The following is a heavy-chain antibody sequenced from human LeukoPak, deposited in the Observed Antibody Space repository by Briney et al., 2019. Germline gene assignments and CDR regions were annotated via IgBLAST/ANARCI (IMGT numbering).Heavy chain of an antibody. J-gene: IGHJ6*03. CDR3: ARGPNYKFQYYYYLDV. CDR1: GGPISSSY. Sequence: SETLSLTCTVSGGPISSSYGSWIRQPPGKGLEWIGYIYYRGTTRYNPSLKSRVTISVDKSKNQFSLNLASVTAADTAVYYCARGPNYKFQYYYYLDVWGKGTTVTVSS. D-gene: IGHD1-7*01. CDR2: IYYRGTT. V-gene: IGHV4-59*01.